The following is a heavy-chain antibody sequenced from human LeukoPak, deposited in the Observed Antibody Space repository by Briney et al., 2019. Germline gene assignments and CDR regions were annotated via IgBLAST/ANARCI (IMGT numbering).Heavy chain of an antibody. Sequence: ASVKVSCKASGGTFSSHAISWVRQAPGQGLEWMGGIILIFGTANYAQKVQGRVTITADESTSTAYMELSSLRSEDTAVYYCARGRRIQQWLGNWFDPWGQGTLVTVSS. CDR3: ARGRRIQQWLGNWFDP. CDR1: GGTFSSHA. D-gene: IGHD6-19*01. J-gene: IGHJ5*02. CDR2: IILIFGTA. V-gene: IGHV1-69*13.